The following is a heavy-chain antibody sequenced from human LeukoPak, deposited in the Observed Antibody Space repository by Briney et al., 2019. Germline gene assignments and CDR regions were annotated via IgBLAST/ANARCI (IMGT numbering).Heavy chain of an antibody. V-gene: IGHV3-7*03. J-gene: IGHJ6*04. D-gene: IGHD3-10*01. CDR2: IKQDGSER. CDR3: AREHGSGSYYNLYYYGMDV. Sequence: GGSLRLSCAASGFTFSSYWMSWVRQAPGKGLGWVANIKQDGSERYYVDSVKGRFTISRDNAKNSLYLQMNSLRAEDTAVYYCAREHGSGSYYNLYYYGMDVWGKGTTVTVSS. CDR1: GFTFSSYW.